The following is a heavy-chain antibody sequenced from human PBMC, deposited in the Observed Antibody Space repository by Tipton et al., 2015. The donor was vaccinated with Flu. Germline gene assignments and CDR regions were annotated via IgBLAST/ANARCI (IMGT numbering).Heavy chain of an antibody. D-gene: IGHD6-19*01. CDR1: GFSFSSYE. CDR2: ISSSGNAR. V-gene: IGHV3-48*03. J-gene: IGHJ4*02. Sequence: SLRLSCAASGFSFSSYEMNWVRQAPGQGLEWLSYISSSGNARYYAHTVQVRITVIRDNVKHSLYLQLNSLRADDPAVYYCATSSGWAYWGLGTLVTVSS. CDR3: ATSSGWAY.